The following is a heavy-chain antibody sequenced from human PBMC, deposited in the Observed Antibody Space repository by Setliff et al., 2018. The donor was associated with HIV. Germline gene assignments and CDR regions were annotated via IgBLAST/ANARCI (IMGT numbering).Heavy chain of an antibody. CDR1: GHTFSNYD. J-gene: IGHJ6*04. CDR2: MNPNSGDT. V-gene: IGHV1-8*01. Sequence: ASVKVSCKASGHTFSNYDVIWVRRATGQGLEWMGWMNPNSGDTGYAQKFQGRVIMTRDTSISTAYMELSSLTSADTAVYHCASGKGVRGVIITGGLDVWGKGTTVTVSS. CDR3: ASGKGVRGVIITGGLDV. D-gene: IGHD3-10*01.